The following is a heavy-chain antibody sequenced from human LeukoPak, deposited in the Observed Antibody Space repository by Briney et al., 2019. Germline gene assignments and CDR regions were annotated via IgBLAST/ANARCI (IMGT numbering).Heavy chain of an antibody. CDR2: ISYLGDDQ. D-gene: IGHD6-25*01. CDR3: AKDRSSGPHYYYGMDV. CDR1: GFTFSSYG. Sequence: GGSLRLSCAASGFTFSSYGMHWVRQAPGKGLERVAVISYLGDDQFYAESVKGRFTISRDNSKKTVFLQMNSLRGEDTAVYYCAKDRSSGPHYYYGMDVWGRGTTVIVSS. J-gene: IGHJ6*02. V-gene: IGHV3-30*18.